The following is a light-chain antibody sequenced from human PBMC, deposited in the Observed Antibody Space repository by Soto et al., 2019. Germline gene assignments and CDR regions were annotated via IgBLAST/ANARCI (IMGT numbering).Light chain of an antibody. Sequence: QSVLTQPASVSGSPGQSITISCTGTSSDIGTYNYVSWYQQHPGQAPKLMIYDVSNRPSGVSDRFSGSKSGNTASLTISGLQAADEADYYCYSCSRSSGTRYVFGTGTKLTVL. J-gene: IGLJ1*01. CDR1: SSDIGTYNY. CDR2: DVS. V-gene: IGLV2-14*03. CDR3: YSCSRSSGTRYV.